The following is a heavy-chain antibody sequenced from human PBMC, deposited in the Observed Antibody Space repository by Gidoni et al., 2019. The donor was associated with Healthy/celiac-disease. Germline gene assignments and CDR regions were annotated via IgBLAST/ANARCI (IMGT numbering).Heavy chain of an antibody. CDR2: ISGSGGST. CDR1: GFTFSSYA. D-gene: IGHD1-1*01. V-gene: IGHV3-23*01. CDR3: AKRDDDLHYYYYGMDV. Sequence: EVQLLESGGGLVQPGGSLGLSCAASGFTFSSYAMSWVRQAPGKGLEWVSAISGSGGSTYYADSVKGRFTISRDNSKNTLYLQMNSLRAEDTAVYYCAKRDDDLHYYYYGMDVWGQGTTVTVSS. J-gene: IGHJ6*02.